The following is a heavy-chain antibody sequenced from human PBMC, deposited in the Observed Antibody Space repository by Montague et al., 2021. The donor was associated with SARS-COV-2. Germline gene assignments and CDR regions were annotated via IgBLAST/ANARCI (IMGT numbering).Heavy chain of an antibody. CDR2: IYYSGST. Sequence: SETLFLTCTVSGGSISSYYWSWIRQPPGKGLEWIGYIYYSGSTNYNPSLKSRVTVSVDTSKNQFSLKLSSVTAADTAVYYCARSVGMDVWGQGTTVTVSS. CDR1: GGSISSYY. CDR3: ARSVGMDV. D-gene: IGHD4-23*01. J-gene: IGHJ6*02. V-gene: IGHV4-59*01.